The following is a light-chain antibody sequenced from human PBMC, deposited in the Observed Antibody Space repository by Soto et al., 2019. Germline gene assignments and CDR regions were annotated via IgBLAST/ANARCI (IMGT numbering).Light chain of an antibody. CDR2: GAS. CDR3: QQYGESSYA. Sequence: EIVLTQSPGTLSLSPGETATLSCRASQSVTKRFLTWYQQKPGQGPRLSIYGASSRATGIPDRFSGGGSGTDFTLTINRLEHEEFAVYYCQQYGESSYAFGQGTKLQIK. CDR1: QSVTKRF. J-gene: IGKJ2*01. V-gene: IGKV3-20*01.